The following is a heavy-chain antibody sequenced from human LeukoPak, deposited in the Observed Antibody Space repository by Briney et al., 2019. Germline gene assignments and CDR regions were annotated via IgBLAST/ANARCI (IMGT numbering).Heavy chain of an antibody. J-gene: IGHJ2*01. D-gene: IGHD3-22*01. Sequence: PSETLSLTCSVSDDSFTSYSHYWSWIRQPAGKGLEWIGRIYTSGSTNYNPSLKSRVTISVDTSKNQFSLKLSSVTAADTAVYYCARGRKGGYYDSSGLPGNWYFDLWGRGTLVTVSS. CDR2: IYTSGST. CDR1: DDSFTSYSHY. CDR3: ARGRKGGYYDSSGLPGNWYFDL. V-gene: IGHV4-61*02.